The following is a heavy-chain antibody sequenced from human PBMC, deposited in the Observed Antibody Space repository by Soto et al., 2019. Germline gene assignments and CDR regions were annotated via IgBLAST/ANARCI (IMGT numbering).Heavy chain of an antibody. CDR1: GGTFNTYS. V-gene: IGHV1-69*02. Sequence: QVQLVQSGAEVKKPGSAVKVSCKDSGGTFNTYSMFWVRQAPGQGLEWMGRIIPMLGIANYAQKFQGRVTINADKSTGTACMELSSLRSEDTALYYCTIGSWSGEVFDIWGQGTMVTVSS. J-gene: IGHJ3*02. D-gene: IGHD2-21*01. CDR2: IIPMLGIA. CDR3: TIGSWSGEVFDI.